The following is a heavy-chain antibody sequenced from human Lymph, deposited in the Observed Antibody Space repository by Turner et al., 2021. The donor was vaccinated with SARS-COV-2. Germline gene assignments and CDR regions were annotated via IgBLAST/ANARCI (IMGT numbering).Heavy chain of an antibody. CDR2: FATEDGET. CDR1: GYTLTEVS. V-gene: IGHV1-24*01. J-gene: IGHJ6*02. CDR3: ATGPYDFWSGPSPGYYGMDV. D-gene: IGHD3-3*01. Sequence: QVQLVQSGAEVKKPGASVKVSCKVSGYTLTEVSMHWVRQAPGKGLEWMGGFATEDGETIYAQKFQGRVTMTEDTSTDTAYMELSSLRSEDTAVYYCATGPYDFWSGPSPGYYGMDVWGQGTTVTVSS.